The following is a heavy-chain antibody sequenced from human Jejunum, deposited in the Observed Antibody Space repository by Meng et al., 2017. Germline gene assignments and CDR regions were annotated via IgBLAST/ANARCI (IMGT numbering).Heavy chain of an antibody. V-gene: IGHV4-38-2*02. J-gene: IGHJ1*01. CDR2: VWPSGAT. CDR1: GFPTPAPFY. CDR3: ARAIRERYFDS. D-gene: IGHD3-16*01. Sequence: QVPLQDACPGLVKPSGTLSPTCPVSGFPTPAPFYGTWIRQAPGKGLEWIGEVWPSGATYYNPSLSSRITISIDTSNNQFSLEVAFLTAADTAVYYCARAIRERYFDSWGQGTLVTVSS.